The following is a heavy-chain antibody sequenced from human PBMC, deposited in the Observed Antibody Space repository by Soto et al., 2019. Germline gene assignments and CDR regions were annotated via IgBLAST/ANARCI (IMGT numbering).Heavy chain of an antibody. J-gene: IGHJ4*02. D-gene: IGHD5-12*01. CDR3: ARLTAYSGYDSAYFDY. Sequence: SETLSLTCTVSGGSISSYYWSWIRQPPGKGLEWIGYIYYSGSTNYNPSLKSRATISVDTSKNQFSLKLSSVTAADTALFYCARLTAYSGYDSAYFDYWGQGTLVTVSS. CDR1: GGSISSYY. CDR2: IYYSGST. V-gene: IGHV4-59*08.